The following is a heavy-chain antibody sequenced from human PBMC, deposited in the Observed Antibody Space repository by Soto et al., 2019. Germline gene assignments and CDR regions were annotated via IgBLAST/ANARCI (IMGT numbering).Heavy chain of an antibody. CDR2: INGGNGYA. J-gene: IGHJ6*02. CDR3: ARPTYTPAGSPTFAMEV. CDR1: GYTFSSKA. Sequence: SVKVSCKASGYTFSSKAIPWVRQAPGQELEWMGWINGGNGYAKYSQNFQDRVTFTRDTSASTTYMELSSLRSEDTPIFYCARPTYTPAGSPTFAMEVWGQGTKVTVSS. D-gene: IGHD3-10*01. V-gene: IGHV1-3*01.